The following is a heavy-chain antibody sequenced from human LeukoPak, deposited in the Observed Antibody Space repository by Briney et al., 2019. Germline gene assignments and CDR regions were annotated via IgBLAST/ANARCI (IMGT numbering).Heavy chain of an antibody. D-gene: IGHD3-10*01. CDR2: INSDGRST. V-gene: IGHV3-74*01. Sequence: GGSLRLSCVASGFTFSRYWMHWVRQAPGKGLVWVSRINSDGRSTNYADSVKGRFSISRDNAENTLYLQMNSLRAEDTAVYYCAKFWFGELLSFEDYWGQGTLVTVSS. CDR1: GFTFSRYW. CDR3: AKFWFGELLSFEDY. J-gene: IGHJ4*02.